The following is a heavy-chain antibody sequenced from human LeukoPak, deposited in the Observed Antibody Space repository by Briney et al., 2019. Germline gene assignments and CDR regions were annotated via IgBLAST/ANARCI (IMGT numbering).Heavy chain of an antibody. Sequence: PGRSLRLSCAASGFTFSSYAMHWVRQAPGKGLEWVGFIRSKAYGGTTEYAASVKGRFTISRDDSKSIAYLQMNSLKTEDTAVYYCTSELDPYYYGSGSYYPHWFDPWGQGTLVTVSS. D-gene: IGHD3-10*01. J-gene: IGHJ5*02. V-gene: IGHV3-49*04. CDR3: TSELDPYYYGSGSYYPHWFDP. CDR2: IRSKAYGGTT. CDR1: GFTFSSYA.